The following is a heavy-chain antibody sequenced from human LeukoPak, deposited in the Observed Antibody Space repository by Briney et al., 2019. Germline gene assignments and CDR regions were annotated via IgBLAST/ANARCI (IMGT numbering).Heavy chain of an antibody. Sequence: GGSLRLSCAASGFTFSSYSMNWVRQAPGKGLEWVSSISSSSSYIYYADSVKGRFTISRDNAKNSLYLQMNSLRGEDTAVYYCARDPSYYGIVTGYNTGGDWGQGTLVTVSS. CDR1: GFTFSSYS. CDR2: ISSSSSYI. D-gene: IGHD3-9*01. J-gene: IGHJ4*02. V-gene: IGHV3-21*01. CDR3: ARDPSYYGIVTGYNTGGD.